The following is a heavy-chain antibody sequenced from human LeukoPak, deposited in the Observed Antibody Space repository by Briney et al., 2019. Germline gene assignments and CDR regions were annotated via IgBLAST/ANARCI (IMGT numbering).Heavy chain of an antibody. D-gene: IGHD3-10*01. CDR2: ISAYNGNT. CDR3: AREGWDYYGSGSYYNVGYYYYGMDV. Sequence: ASVKVSCKASGYTFTSYGISWVRQAPGQGLEWMGWISAYNGNTNYAQKLQGRDTMTTDTSTSTAYMELRSLRSDDTAVYYCAREGWDYYGSGSYYNVGYYYYGMDVWGQGTTVTVSS. J-gene: IGHJ6*02. V-gene: IGHV1-18*01. CDR1: GYTFTSYG.